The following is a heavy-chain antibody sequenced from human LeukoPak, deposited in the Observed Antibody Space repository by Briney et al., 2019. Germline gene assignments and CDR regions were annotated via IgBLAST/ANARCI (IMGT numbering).Heavy chain of an antibody. CDR1: GGSFSGYY. CDR3: ARAGDNSGYADY. V-gene: IGHV4-34*01. Sequence: PSETLSLTCAVYGGSFSGYYWSWIRQPPGKGPEWIGEINHRGSTNYNPSLKSRVTISVDTSKNQFSLRLSSVTAADTAVYYCARAGDNSGYADYWGQGTLVTVSS. J-gene: IGHJ4*02. D-gene: IGHD3-22*01. CDR2: INHRGST.